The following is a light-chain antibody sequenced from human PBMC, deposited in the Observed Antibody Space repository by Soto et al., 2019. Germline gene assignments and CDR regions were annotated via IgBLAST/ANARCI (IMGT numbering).Light chain of an antibody. CDR3: QQYSGLPMT. CDR2: GAS. V-gene: IGKV3-20*01. Sequence: TQSPSSLSASVGDRVTITCQASQDISNYLAWCQHKPGQPPRLLIYGASRRATGIPDRFSGSGSGTDFTLTITRLEPEDFAVYFCQQYSGLPMTFGQGTRLEIK. CDR1: QDISNY. J-gene: IGKJ5*01.